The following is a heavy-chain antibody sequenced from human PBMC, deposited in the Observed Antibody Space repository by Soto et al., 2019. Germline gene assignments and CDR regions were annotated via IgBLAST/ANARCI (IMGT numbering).Heavy chain of an antibody. D-gene: IGHD2-15*01. Sequence: SENLFLTSTVSGGPVSSGSSYWSLIRQHPGKGLAWSGYIYYSGSTNYNPSLKRRVNISVDTSKNQFSRKRSALTAADKAGYFCASYAKGYGSGGSWYSRNYSVDWGQGIMVIVAS. CDR1: GGPVSSGSSY. CDR3: ASYAKGYGSGGSWYSRNYSVD. CDR2: IYYSGST. J-gene: IGHJ4*02. V-gene: IGHV4-61*01.